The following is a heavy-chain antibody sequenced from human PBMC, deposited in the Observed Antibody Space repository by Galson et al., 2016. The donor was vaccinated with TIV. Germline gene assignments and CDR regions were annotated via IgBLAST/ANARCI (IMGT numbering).Heavy chain of an antibody. Sequence: SLRLSCAASGFTFDDYGMSWVRQVPGKGLEWVSDINWNGAATGYADSVQGRFTISRDNAKKSVHLQMNSLRVEDTAVYYCARITVGGIWNAIDIWGQGTMVSVSP. D-gene: IGHD3-3*01. V-gene: IGHV3-20*04. CDR3: ARITVGGIWNAIDI. J-gene: IGHJ3*02. CDR1: GFTFDDYG. CDR2: INWNGAAT.